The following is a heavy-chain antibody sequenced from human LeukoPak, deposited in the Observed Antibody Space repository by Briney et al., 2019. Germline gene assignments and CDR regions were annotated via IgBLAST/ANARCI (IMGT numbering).Heavy chain of an antibody. CDR3: ARAQRDSSSWYVDY. Sequence: SETLSLTCTVSGGSISSYYWSWIRQPPGKGLEWIGYIYYSGSTIYNPSLKSRVTISVDTSKNQFSLKLSSVTAADTAVYYCARAQRDSSSWYVDYWGQGTLVTVSS. CDR2: IYYSGST. D-gene: IGHD6-13*01. J-gene: IGHJ4*02. V-gene: IGHV4-59*01. CDR1: GGSISSYY.